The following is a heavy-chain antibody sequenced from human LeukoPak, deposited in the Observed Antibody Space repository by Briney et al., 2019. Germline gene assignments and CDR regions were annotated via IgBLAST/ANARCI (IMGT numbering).Heavy chain of an antibody. J-gene: IGHJ4*02. CDR1: GGSIGSGGYS. D-gene: IGHD3-22*01. Sequence: SETLSLTCAVSGGSIGSGGYSWSWIRQPPGKGLEWIGYIYHSGSTYYNPSLKSRVTISVDRSKNQFSLKLSSVTAADTAVYYCARGGYYDSSGYLIDYWGQGTLVTVSS. CDR3: ARGGYYDSSGYLIDY. CDR2: IYHSGST. V-gene: IGHV4-30-2*01.